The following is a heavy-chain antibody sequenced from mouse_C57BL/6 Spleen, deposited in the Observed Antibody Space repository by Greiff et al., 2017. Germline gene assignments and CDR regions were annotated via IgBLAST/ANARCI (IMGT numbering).Heavy chain of an antibody. V-gene: IGHV1-55*01. CDR1: GYTFTSYW. CDR2: IYPGSGST. Sequence: QVQLQQPGVELVKPGASVKMSCKASGYTFTSYWITWVKQRPGQGLEWIGDIYPGSGSTNYNEKFKSKATLTVDTSSSTAYMQLSSLTSEDSAVYYCAIITTVVATDYFDYWGQGTTLTVSS. D-gene: IGHD1-1*01. J-gene: IGHJ2*01. CDR3: AIITTVVATDYFDY.